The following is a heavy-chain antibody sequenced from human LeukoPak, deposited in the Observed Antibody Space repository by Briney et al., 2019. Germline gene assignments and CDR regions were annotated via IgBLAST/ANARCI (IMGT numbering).Heavy chain of an antibody. D-gene: IGHD3-22*01. J-gene: IGHJ6*03. CDR3: ARVGGYSLLYYYYYMDV. V-gene: IGHV4-59*01. CDR2: IYYSVST. CDR1: GGSISSYY. Sequence: SETLSLTCTVSGGSISSYYWSWIRQPPGKGLEWIGYIYYSVSTNYNPSLKSRVTISVDTSKNQFSLKLSSVTAADTAVYYCARVGGYSLLYYYYYMDVWGKGTTVTVSS.